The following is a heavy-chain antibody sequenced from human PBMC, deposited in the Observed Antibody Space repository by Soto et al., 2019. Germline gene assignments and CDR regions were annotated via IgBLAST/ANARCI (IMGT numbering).Heavy chain of an antibody. CDR2: IFSNDEK. J-gene: IGHJ5*02. Sequence: QVTLKESGPVLVKPTETLTLTCTVSGFSLSNGRRGVSWIRQPPGKALEWLAHIFSNDEKRFNTSLKSRLSISKDTSKSQVVLIMTNMDPVDTATYSCARTEYGGRSLKPAGWFDAWGQGTLVTVSS. V-gene: IGHV2-26*01. CDR3: ARTEYGGRSLKPAGWFDA. CDR1: GFSLSNGRRG. D-gene: IGHD2-15*01.